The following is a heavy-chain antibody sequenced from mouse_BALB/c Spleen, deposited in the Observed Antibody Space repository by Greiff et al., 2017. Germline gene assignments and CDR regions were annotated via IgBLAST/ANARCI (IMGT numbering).Heavy chain of an antibody. D-gene: IGHD2-4*01. J-gene: IGHJ4*01. CDR3: ARDYDYEGAMDY. CDR2: IDPSDSET. Sequence: QVHVKQPGAELVEPGAPVKLSCKASGYTFTSYWMNWVKQRPGRGLEWIGRIDPSDSETHYNQKFKDKATLTVDKSSSTAYIQLSSLTSEDSAVYYCARDYDYEGAMDYWGQGTSVTVSS. CDR1: GYTFTSYW. V-gene: IGHV1-69*02.